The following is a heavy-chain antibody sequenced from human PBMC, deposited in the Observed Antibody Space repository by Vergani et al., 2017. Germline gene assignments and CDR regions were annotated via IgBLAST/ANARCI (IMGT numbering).Heavy chain of an antibody. CDR2: TYHTGKT. V-gene: IGHV4-31*03. CDR1: GGSIISGGYY. J-gene: IGHJ5*02. D-gene: IGHD3-3*01. CDR3: AGDFGSNYNWFDP. Sequence: QVQLHESGPGLVKPSQTLSLICTVSGGSIISGGYYWSWIRQLPGKGLEWIGYTYHTGKTYYNPSLKSRVTMSADTSRNQLYLKLSSVTAADTAVYYCAGDFGSNYNWFDPWGQGTLVTVSS.